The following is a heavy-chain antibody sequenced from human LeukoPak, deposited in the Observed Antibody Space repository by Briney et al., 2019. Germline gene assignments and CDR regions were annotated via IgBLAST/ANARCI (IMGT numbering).Heavy chain of an antibody. CDR2: IKQDGSEK. CDR1: GFTFNSNW. D-gene: IGHD3-3*01. Sequence: GGSLRLSCAASGFTFNSNWMSWVRQAPGKGLEWVANIKQDGSEKYYVDSVKGRFTISRDNAKNSLYLQMNSLRAEDTAVYYCARDRTYYYDFWSGYYSPWCMDVWGKGTTVTVSS. J-gene: IGHJ6*03. CDR3: ARDRTYYYDFWSGYYSPWCMDV. V-gene: IGHV3-7*01.